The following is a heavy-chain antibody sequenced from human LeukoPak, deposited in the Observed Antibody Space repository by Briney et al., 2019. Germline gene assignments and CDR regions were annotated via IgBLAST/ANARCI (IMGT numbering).Heavy chain of an antibody. D-gene: IGHD2-15*01. CDR2: IYTSGST. Sequence: PSETLSLTCTVSGGSISSFYWSWIRQPAGKGLEWIGRIYTSGSTNYNPSLKSRVTMAVDTSKSQFSLKLSSVTAADTAVYYCARDHRYCSGGSCYPDAFDIWGQGTMVTVSS. CDR1: GGSISSFY. V-gene: IGHV4-4*07. J-gene: IGHJ3*02. CDR3: ARDHRYCSGGSCYPDAFDI.